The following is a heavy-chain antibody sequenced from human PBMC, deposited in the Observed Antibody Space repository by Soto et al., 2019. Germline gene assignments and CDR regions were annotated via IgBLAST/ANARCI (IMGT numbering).Heavy chain of an antibody. D-gene: IGHD3-22*01. J-gene: IGHJ4*02. Sequence: GGSLRLSCAASGFPFSTYAMTWVRQAPGKGLEWVSAISGGGDSKYYAASVKGRFTISRDNSKNTLYMQMSSLRADDTAVYYCAKVHSSGDYFPEYWGQGTMVTVSS. V-gene: IGHV3-23*01. CDR2: ISGGGDSK. CDR3: AKVHSSGDYFPEY. CDR1: GFPFSTYA.